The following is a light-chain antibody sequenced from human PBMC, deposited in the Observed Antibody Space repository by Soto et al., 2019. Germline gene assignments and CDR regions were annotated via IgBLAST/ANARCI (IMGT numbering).Light chain of an antibody. CDR2: EVS. J-gene: IGLJ2*01. CDR3: SSYTSRSTPV. V-gene: IGLV2-14*01. CDR1: SSDVGTYKY. Sequence: HSALTQPASVSGSPGQSITISCTGTSSDVGTYKYVSWYQQHPGKAPKLMIYEVSNRPSGVSNRFSGSKSGNTASLTISGLQAEDEADYYCSSYTSRSTPVFGGGTKLTVL.